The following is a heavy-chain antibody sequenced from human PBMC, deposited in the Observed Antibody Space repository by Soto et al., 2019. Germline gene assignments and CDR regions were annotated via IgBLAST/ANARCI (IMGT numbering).Heavy chain of an antibody. V-gene: IGHV4-30-4*01. CDR3: ARSPLDYGSGSYPLILDY. CDR2: SYYSGST. Sequence: PSETLSLTCTVSGGSISSGDYYWSWIRQPPGKGLEWIGYSYYSGSTYYNPSLKSRVTISVDTSKNQFSLKLSSVTAADTAVYYCARSPLDYGSGSYPLILDYWGQGTLVTVSS. CDR1: GGSISSGDYY. D-gene: IGHD3-10*01. J-gene: IGHJ4*02.